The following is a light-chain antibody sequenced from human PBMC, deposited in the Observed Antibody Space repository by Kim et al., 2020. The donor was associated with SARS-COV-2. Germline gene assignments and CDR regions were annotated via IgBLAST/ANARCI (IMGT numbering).Light chain of an antibody. Sequence: SPGERATLPCRARQSVSRYLAWYQQKPGQAPRLLIYDASNRATGIPARFSGSGSGTDFTLTISSLESEDFAVYYCQQRSNWPQLTFGGGTKVEIK. CDR1: QSVSRY. CDR2: DAS. V-gene: IGKV3-11*01. CDR3: QQRSNWPQLT. J-gene: IGKJ4*01.